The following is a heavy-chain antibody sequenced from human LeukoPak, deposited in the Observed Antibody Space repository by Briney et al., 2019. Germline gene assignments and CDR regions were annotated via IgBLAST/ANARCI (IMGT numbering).Heavy chain of an antibody. CDR2: IWHDGSYE. Sequence: GASLRRSCTASGFTFTNYGFHWVRQAPGRGLEWVASIWHDGSYEFHADSVKGRFTISRDNSKNTLFLQMNSLRAEDTAFYYCARAIVGEGNFDYWGQGTLVTVSS. J-gene: IGHJ4*02. CDR3: ARAIVGEGNFDY. D-gene: IGHD2-15*01. CDR1: GFTFTNYG. V-gene: IGHV3-33*01.